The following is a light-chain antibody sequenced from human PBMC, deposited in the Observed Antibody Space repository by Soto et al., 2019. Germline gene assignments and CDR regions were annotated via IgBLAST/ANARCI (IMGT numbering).Light chain of an antibody. CDR2: EVT. V-gene: IGLV2-11*01. CDR1: SSDVGGYNY. J-gene: IGLJ2*01. Sequence: QSALTQPASVSGSPGQSITISCTGTSSDVGGYNYVSWYQQHPGKAPKVMIYEVTKRPSGVPGRFSGSRSGNTASLTISGLQIEDEAHYYCCSYAGGYFFEVIFGGGTQLTVL. CDR3: CSYAGGYFFEVI.